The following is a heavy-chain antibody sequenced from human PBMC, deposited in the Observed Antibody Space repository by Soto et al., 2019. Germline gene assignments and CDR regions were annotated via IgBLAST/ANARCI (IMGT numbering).Heavy chain of an antibody. CDR1: GFTFSSYC. D-gene: IGHD3-9*01. CDR3: ARDSRPYYDILTGSVDY. V-gene: IGHV3-33*01. Sequence: GGSLRLSCAASGFTFSSYCMHWVRQAPGKGLEWVAVIWYDGSNKYYADSVKGRFTISRDNSKNTLYLQMNSLRAEDTAVYYCARDSRPYYDILTGSVDYWGQGTLVTVS. J-gene: IGHJ4*02. CDR2: IWYDGSNK.